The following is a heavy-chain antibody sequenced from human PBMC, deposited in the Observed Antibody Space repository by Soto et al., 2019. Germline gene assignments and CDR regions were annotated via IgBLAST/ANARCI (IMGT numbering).Heavy chain of an antibody. CDR3: ARQFISSYDILTGYYGAFDY. J-gene: IGHJ4*02. V-gene: IGHV4-39*01. CDR2: IYYSGST. Sequence: SETLSLTCTVSGGSISSSSYYWGWIRQPPGKGLEWIGSIYYSGSTYYNPSLKSRVTISVDTSKNQFSLKLSSVTAADTAVYYCARQFISSYDILTGYYGAFDYWGQGTLVTVSS. CDR1: GGSISSSSYY. D-gene: IGHD3-9*01.